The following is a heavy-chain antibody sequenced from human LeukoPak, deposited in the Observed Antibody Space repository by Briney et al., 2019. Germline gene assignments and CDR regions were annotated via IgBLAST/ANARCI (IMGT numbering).Heavy chain of an antibody. V-gene: IGHV3-30*02. J-gene: IGHJ3*02. D-gene: IGHD6-19*01. CDR2: IRYDGRNK. CDR1: GFTFSSYE. Sequence: PGGSLRLSCAVSGFTFSSYEMNWVRQAPGKGLEWVAFIRYDGRNKYYADSVKGRFTISRDNAKNSLYLQMNSLRAEDTAVYYCARDRSSSGWYGVGNGLDAFDIWGQGTMVTVSS. CDR3: ARDRSSSGWYGVGNGLDAFDI.